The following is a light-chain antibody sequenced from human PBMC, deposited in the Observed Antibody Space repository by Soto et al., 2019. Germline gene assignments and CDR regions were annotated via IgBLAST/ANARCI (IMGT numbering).Light chain of an antibody. Sequence: DIQMTQSPSSLSASVGDRVTITCQASQDLSNYLNWYQQKPGKAPKLLIYDASNLESGVPSRFSGSGSGAEFTFTISSLQPEDIATYYCQQYDNLPFTLGPRNKVDI. CDR1: QDLSNY. J-gene: IGKJ3*01. CDR3: QQYDNLPFT. CDR2: DAS. V-gene: IGKV1-33*01.